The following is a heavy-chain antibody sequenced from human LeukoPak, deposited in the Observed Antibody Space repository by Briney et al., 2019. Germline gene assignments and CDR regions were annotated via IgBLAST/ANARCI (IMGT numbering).Heavy chain of an antibody. CDR1: GFTFSSFS. Sequence: GGSLRLSCATSGFTFSSFSMNWVRQAPGKGLEWVSYIRGGSSDIHYADSVKGRFTISRDDAKNSLYLQMNSLRAEDTAVYYCAKGLELLWFGETFDYWGQGTLVTVSS. D-gene: IGHD3-10*01. CDR3: AKGLELLWFGETFDY. CDR2: IRGGSSDI. J-gene: IGHJ4*02. V-gene: IGHV3-21*05.